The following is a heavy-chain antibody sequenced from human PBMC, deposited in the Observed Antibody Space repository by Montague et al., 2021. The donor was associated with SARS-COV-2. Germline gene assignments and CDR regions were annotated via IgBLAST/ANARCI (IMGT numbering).Heavy chain of an antibody. D-gene: IGHD7-27*01. CDR1: GFTFGSYW. CDR2: IKQDESEK. V-gene: IGHV3-7*01. CDR3: ATDQNWAFDC. Sequence: SRSLSFSASGFTFGSYWMSWVRQAPGKGLEWVANIKQDESEKSYVDSVKGRFTISRDNAKNSLYLQMHSLRAEDTAVYYCATDQNWAFDCWGQGALVTVSS. J-gene: IGHJ4*02.